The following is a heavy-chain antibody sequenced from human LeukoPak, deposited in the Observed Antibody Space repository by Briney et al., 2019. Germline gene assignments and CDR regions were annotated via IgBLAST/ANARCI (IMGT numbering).Heavy chain of an antibody. J-gene: IGHJ4*02. Sequence: GGSLRLSCAASGFDFSTYWMSWVRQAPGKGLEWVANIKQDGSEKYYVDSVKGRFTISRDNAKNSLFLQMNSLRVEDTAVYYCAREAFGGATNYWGQGTLVTASS. CDR3: AREAFGGATNY. CDR1: GFDFSTYW. CDR2: IKQDGSEK. D-gene: IGHD3-16*01. V-gene: IGHV3-7*01.